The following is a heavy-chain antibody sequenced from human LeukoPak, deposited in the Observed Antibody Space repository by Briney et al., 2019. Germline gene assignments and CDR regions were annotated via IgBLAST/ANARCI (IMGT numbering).Heavy chain of an antibody. Sequence: ASVRVSCKASGGTFSIYVISWVRQAPGQGLEWMGRIIPILGIANYAQRLQGRVTITAEKYTTTAYMELTSLRSEDTAVYYCASLGLGYCSGGSCPGYFDLWGRGTLVTVSS. D-gene: IGHD2-15*01. CDR1: GGTFSIYV. J-gene: IGHJ2*01. V-gene: IGHV1-69*04. CDR2: IIPILGIA. CDR3: ASLGLGYCSGGSCPGYFDL.